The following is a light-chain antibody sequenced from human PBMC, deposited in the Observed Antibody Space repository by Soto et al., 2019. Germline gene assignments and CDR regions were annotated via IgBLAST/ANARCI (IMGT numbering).Light chain of an antibody. J-gene: IGLJ1*01. Sequence: QSALTQPASVSGSPGQSIAISCTGTSSDVGAYNYVSWYQQYPGKAPKLVIYDVTNRPSGVSNRFSGSKSGSTASLTISGLQAEEGADYYGTSYKISSTYVFGTGTKVTAL. V-gene: IGLV2-14*01. CDR1: SSDVGAYNY. CDR3: TSYKISSTYV. CDR2: DVT.